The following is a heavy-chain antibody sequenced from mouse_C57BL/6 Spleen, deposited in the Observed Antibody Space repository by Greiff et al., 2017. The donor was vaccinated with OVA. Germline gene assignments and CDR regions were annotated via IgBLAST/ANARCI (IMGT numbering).Heavy chain of an antibody. J-gene: IGHJ4*01. V-gene: IGHV1-72*01. Sequence: QVQLKQPGAELVKPGASVKLSCKASGYTFTSYWMHWVKQRPGRGLEWIGRIDPNSGGTKYNEKFKSKATLTVDKPSSTAYMQLSSLTSEDSAGYDCARLFYGDGEDSAMDYWGQGTSVTVSS. CDR3: ARLFYGDGEDSAMDY. CDR2: IDPNSGGT. CDR1: GYTFTSYW. D-gene: IGHD2-13*01.